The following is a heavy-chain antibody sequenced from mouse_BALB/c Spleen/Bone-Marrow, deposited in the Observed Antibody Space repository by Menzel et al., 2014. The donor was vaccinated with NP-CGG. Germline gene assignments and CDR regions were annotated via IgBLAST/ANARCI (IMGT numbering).Heavy chain of an antibody. J-gene: IGHJ2*01. CDR1: GFTFTDYY. CDR3: ARDMGGLLFDS. CDR2: IRNKAYGYTT. D-gene: IGHD1-1*01. Sequence: VHVKQSGGGLVQPGGSLRLSCAPSGFTFTDYYMNWVRQPPGKALEWLAFIRNKAYGYTTEYSASVKGRFTISRDNSQNILYLQMNTLRAEDSATYYCARDMGGLLFDSWGQGTTLSVSS. V-gene: IGHV7-3*02.